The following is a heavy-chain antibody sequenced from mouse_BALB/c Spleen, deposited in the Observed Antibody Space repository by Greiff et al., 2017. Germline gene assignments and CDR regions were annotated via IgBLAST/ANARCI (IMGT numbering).Heavy chain of an antibody. CDR2: ISNSGRT. V-gene: IGHV3-2*02. CDR3: ARGGNYGTWFAY. CDR1: GYSITSDYA. Sequence: EVMLVESGPGLVKPSQSLSLTCTVTGYSITSDYAWNWIRQFPGNKLEWMDYISNSGRTSYNPSLKSRISITRDTSKNQFFLQLNSVTTEDTATYYCARGGNYGTWFAYWGQGTLVTVSA. D-gene: IGHD2-1*01. J-gene: IGHJ3*01.